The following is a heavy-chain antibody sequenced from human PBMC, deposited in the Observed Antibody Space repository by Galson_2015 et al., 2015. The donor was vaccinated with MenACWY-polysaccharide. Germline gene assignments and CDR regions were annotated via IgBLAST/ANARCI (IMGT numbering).Heavy chain of an antibody. D-gene: IGHD2-8*01. CDR1: GYTFTNYY. CDR3: ARAAYCTHYCYYYYYMDV. V-gene: IGHV1-46*01. J-gene: IGHJ6*03. Sequence: SVKVSCTASGYTFTNYYIHWVRQAPGLGLEWMGGVKPSGGQPYYEQNVKGRVTMTSDTATSTAYMEVRSLGSDDTAIYYCARAAYCTHYCYYYYYMDVWGKGTTVTVSS. CDR2: VKPSGGQP.